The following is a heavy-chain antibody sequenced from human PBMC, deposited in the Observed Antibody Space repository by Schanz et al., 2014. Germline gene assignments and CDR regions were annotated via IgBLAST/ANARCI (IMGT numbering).Heavy chain of an antibody. CDR1: GFTFSSHW. V-gene: IGHV3-23*04. CDR3: AKAPREYCNYDNCPNWFDS. D-gene: IGHD2-15*01. CDR2: ISASGGTT. J-gene: IGHJ5*01. Sequence: EVQLVQSGGGLVQPGGSLRLSCAASGFTFSSHWMHWVRQAPGKGLEWVSLISASGGTTYYADSVKGRFTISRDNSKNTLYLQMNSRRAEDTAVYYCAKAPREYCNYDNCPNWFDSWGQGTLVTASS.